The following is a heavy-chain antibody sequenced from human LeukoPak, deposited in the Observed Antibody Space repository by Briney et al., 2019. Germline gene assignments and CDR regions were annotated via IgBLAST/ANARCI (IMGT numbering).Heavy chain of an antibody. CDR2: IYSGGST. CDR3: ARDGYSSGWLLIDY. V-gene: IGHV3-66*01. D-gene: IGHD6-19*01. CDR1: GFTVSSNY. Sequence: GGSLRLSCAASGFTVSSNYMSWVRQAPGKGLEGVSVIYSGGSTYYADSVQGRFTISRDDSKNTLYLQMNSLRAEDTAMYYCARDGYSSGWLLIDYWGQGTLVTVSS. J-gene: IGHJ4*02.